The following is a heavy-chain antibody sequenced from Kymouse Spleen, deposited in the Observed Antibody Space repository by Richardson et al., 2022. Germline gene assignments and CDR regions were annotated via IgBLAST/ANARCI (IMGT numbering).Heavy chain of an antibody. V-gene: IGHV3-21*03. CDR3: ARDPDFWSGYHYYYYYGMDV. Sequence: EVQLVESGGGLVKPGGSLRLSCAASGFTFSSYSMNWVRQAPGKGLEWVSSISSSSSYIYYADSVKGRFTISRDNAKNSLYLQMNSLRAEDTAVYYCARDPDFWSGYHYYYYYGMDVWGQGTTVTVSS. CDR2: ISSSSSYI. CDR1: GFTFSSYS. J-gene: IGHJ6*02. D-gene: IGHD3-3*01.